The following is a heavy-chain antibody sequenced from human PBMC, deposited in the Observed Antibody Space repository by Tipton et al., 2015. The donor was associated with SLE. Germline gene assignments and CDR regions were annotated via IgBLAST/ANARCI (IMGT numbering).Heavy chain of an antibody. D-gene: IGHD5-24*01. CDR3: ARKRNGMGI. V-gene: IGHV4-4*02. Sequence: TLSLTCAVSGGSISSSNWWSWVRQPPGKGLEWIGEINHSGSTNYNPSLKSRVTISVDTSKNQFSLKLSSVTAADTAVYYCARKRNGMGIWGQGTMVTVSS. CDR2: INHSGST. J-gene: IGHJ3*02. CDR1: GGSISSSNW.